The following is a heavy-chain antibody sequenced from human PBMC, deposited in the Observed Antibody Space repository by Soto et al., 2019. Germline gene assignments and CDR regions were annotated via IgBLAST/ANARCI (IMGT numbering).Heavy chain of an antibody. J-gene: IGHJ6*02. D-gene: IGHD1-26*01. Sequence: PSETLSLTCTVSGGSISSSRYYWRWIRQPPGKGLEWIGSMYYSVSTYYNPSLKTRVTISVDTSKNQFSLKLSSVTGADTAVYYCARHSGGSYPWYYYYYGMDVWGQGTTVT. V-gene: IGHV4-39*01. CDR1: GGSISSSRYY. CDR2: MYYSVST. CDR3: ARHSGGSYPWYYYYYGMDV.